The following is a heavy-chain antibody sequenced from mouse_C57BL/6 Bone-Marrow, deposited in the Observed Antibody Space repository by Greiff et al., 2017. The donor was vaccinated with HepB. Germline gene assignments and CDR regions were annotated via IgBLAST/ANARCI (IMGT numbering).Heavy chain of an antibody. D-gene: IGHD2-1*01. CDR3: ARGGTMVRGYFDY. CDR2: IYPSDSET. J-gene: IGHJ2*01. V-gene: IGHV1-61*01. CDR1: GYTFTSYW. Sequence: QVQLQQPGAELVRPGSSVKLSCKASGYTFTSYWMDWVKQRPGQGLEWIGNIYPSDSETHYNQKFKDKATLTVDKSSSTVYMQLSSLTSEDSAVYYCARGGTMVRGYFDYWGQGTTLTVSS.